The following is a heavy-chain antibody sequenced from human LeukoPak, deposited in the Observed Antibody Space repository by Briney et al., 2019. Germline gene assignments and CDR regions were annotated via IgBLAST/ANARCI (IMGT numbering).Heavy chain of an antibody. V-gene: IGHV3-48*01. CDR1: GFTFSSYS. Sequence: GGSLRLSCAASGFTFSSYSMNWVRHAPGKGLEWVSYISSSSSTIYYADSVKGRFTISRDNAKNSLYLQMNSLRAEDTAVYYCARSGYCSSTSCTDDYYYGMDVWGQRTTVTVSS. CDR3: ARSGYCSSTSCTDDYYYGMDV. CDR2: ISSSSSTI. J-gene: IGHJ6*02. D-gene: IGHD2-2*01.